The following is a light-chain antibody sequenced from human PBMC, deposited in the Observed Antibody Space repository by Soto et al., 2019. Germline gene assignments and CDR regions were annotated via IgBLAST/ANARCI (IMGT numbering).Light chain of an antibody. V-gene: IGKV4-1*01. J-gene: IGKJ3*01. CDR2: WAS. CDR1: QSVLYSSNNNNY. Sequence: DIVMTQSPDSLAVSLGERATINCKSSQSVLYSSNNNNYLAWYQQKPGQPPKLLIYWASTRESGVPDRFSGSGSGTDFTLTISSLQAEDVAVYYCQQYYSIPFTFGPGTKVNI. CDR3: QQYYSIPFT.